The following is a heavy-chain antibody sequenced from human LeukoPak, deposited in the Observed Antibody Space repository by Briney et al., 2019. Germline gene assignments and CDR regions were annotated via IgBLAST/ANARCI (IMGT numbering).Heavy chain of an antibody. CDR3: ARGRYLVYFDWHTPHAHDRMDV. J-gene: IGHJ6*04. CDR1: GGSFSGYY. CDR2: INHSGST. V-gene: IGHV4-34*01. D-gene: IGHD3-9*01. Sequence: SETLSLTCAVYGGSFSGYYWSWIRQPPGKGLEWIGEINHSGSTNYNPSLKSRVTISVDTSKNQFSLKLSSVTAADTAVYYCARGRYLVYFDWHTPHAHDRMDVWGKGTTVTVSS.